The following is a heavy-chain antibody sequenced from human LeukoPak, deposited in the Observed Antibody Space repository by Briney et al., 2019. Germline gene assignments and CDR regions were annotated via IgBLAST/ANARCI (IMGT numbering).Heavy chain of an antibody. CDR2: IYYSGST. CDR3: ARVAVGAYFDY. CDR1: GGSISSYY. J-gene: IGHJ4*02. V-gene: IGHV4-59*01. D-gene: IGHD1-26*01. Sequence: SETLSLTCTVSGGSISSYYWSWIRQPPGKGLEWIGYIYYSGSTNYNPSLKSRVTISVDTSKNQFSLKLSYVTAADAAVYYCARVAVGAYFDYWGQGTLVTVSS.